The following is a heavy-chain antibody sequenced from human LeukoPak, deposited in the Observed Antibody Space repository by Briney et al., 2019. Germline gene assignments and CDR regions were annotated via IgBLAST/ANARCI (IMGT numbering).Heavy chain of an antibody. Sequence: GGSLRLSCAASGFTFSDYYMSWLRQAPGKGLEWVSYISSSSYIYYADSVKGRFTISRDNAKNSLYLQMNSLRAEDTAVYYCARVYCSGGSCYGDFDYWGQGTLVTVSS. CDR1: GFTFSDYY. D-gene: IGHD2-15*01. J-gene: IGHJ4*02. V-gene: IGHV3-69-1*01. CDR2: ISSSSYI. CDR3: ARVYCSGGSCYGDFDY.